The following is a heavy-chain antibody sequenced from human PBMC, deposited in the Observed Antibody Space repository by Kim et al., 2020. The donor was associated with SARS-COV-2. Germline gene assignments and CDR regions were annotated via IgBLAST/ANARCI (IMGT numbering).Heavy chain of an antibody. V-gene: IGHV1-3*04. J-gene: IGHJ4*02. Sequence: ASVKVSCKASGYTFVNYVMHWVRQAPGQRPEWMGLISIGNDNTKFSQKFQGRVTITRDTSASTAYMELTSLRSEDTAIYYFVRGSGWAFDYWGQGTLVTV. CDR2: ISIGNDNT. D-gene: IGHD6-19*01. CDR3: VRGSGWAFDY. CDR1: GYTFVNYV.